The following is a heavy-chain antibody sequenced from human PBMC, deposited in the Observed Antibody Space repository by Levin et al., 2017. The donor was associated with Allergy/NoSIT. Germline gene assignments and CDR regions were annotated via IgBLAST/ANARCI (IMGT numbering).Heavy chain of an antibody. V-gene: IGHV4-61*02. D-gene: IGHD3-10*01. Sequence: SETLSLTCTVSGGSISSGSYYWSWIRQPAGKGLEWIGRIYTSGSTNYNPSLKSRVTISVDTSKNQFSLKLSSVTAADTAVYYCARGWFGDVEAFDYWGQGTLVTVSS. CDR3: ARGWFGDVEAFDY. CDR1: GGSISSGSYY. J-gene: IGHJ4*02. CDR2: IYTSGST.